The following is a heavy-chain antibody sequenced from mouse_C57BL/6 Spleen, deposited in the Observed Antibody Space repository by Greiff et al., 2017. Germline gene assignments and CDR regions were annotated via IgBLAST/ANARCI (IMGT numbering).Heavy chain of an antibody. CDR1: GFSFTSYG. CDR2: ICGVGST. V-gene: IGHV2-6*01. Sequence: VKLMESGPGLVAPSQSLSITCTVSGFSFTSYGVDWVRQSPGQGLWWLGVICGVGSTNYNSAINSRPSISKNNSKSQVFLKMNRLQTDDTAMYYCAGYSNYGYFDFWGPGTTLTVSS. J-gene: IGHJ2*01. CDR3: AGYSNYGYFDF. D-gene: IGHD2-5*01.